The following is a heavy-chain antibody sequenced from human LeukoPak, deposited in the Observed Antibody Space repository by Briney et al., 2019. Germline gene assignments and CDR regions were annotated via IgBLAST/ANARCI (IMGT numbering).Heavy chain of an antibody. CDR2: ISGSDGST. Sequence: GGSLRLSCAPSGFTFSSYAMSWVGQAPGKGLEWVSGISGSDGSTNYADSVKGRFTISRENSKNTLYLQMNSLRAEDTAVYYCAKDSAKKYDDYWGQGTLVTVSS. V-gene: IGHV3-23*01. CDR3: AKDSAKKYDDY. D-gene: IGHD2/OR15-2a*01. J-gene: IGHJ4*02. CDR1: GFTFSSYA.